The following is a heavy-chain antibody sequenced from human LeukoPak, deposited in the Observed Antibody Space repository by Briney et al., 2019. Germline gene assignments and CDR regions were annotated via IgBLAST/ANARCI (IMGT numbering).Heavy chain of an antibody. Sequence: GGSLRLSCAASGFTFSSHAMHWVRQAPGKGLEWVAIISYDGSDKYYADSVKGRFTISRDNSKNTLYLQMNSLRAEDTAVYYCAKGRDEDIVVVVAAATFDYWGQGTLVTVSS. CDR1: GFTFSSHA. D-gene: IGHD2-15*01. CDR2: ISYDGSDK. J-gene: IGHJ4*02. CDR3: AKGRDEDIVVVVAAATFDY. V-gene: IGHV3-30*18.